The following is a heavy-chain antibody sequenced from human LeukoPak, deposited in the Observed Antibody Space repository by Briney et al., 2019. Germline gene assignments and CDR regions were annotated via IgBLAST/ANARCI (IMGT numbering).Heavy chain of an antibody. V-gene: IGHV3-7*01. CDR3: ARDEVGGPLKY. D-gene: IGHD1-26*01. CDR2: IREDGNKE. CDR1: DFIFTKYW. J-gene: IGHJ4*02. Sequence: GGSLRLTCLASDFIFTKYWMTWVRQAPGKGLEWVANIREDGNKENYIDSVRGRFSISRDNAKNSLYLQMNSLRAEDSAVYYCARDEVGGPLKYWGQGVLVTVSS.